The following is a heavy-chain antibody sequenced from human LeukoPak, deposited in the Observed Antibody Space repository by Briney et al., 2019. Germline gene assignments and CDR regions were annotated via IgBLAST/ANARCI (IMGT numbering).Heavy chain of an antibody. J-gene: IGHJ4*02. CDR2: ISGSGGST. CDR3: AKDYLDSGSYFIGYYFDY. D-gene: IGHD1-26*01. CDR1: GFTFSSYA. V-gene: IGHV3-23*01. Sequence: GGSLRLSCAASGFTFSSYAMSWVRQAPGKGLEWVSAISGSGGSTYYADSVKGRFTISRDNSKNTLCLQMNSLRAEDTAVYYCAKDYLDSGSYFIGYYFDYWGQGTLVTVSS.